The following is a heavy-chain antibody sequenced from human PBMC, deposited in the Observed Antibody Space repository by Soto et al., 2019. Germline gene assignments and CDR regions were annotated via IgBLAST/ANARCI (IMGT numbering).Heavy chain of an antibody. J-gene: IGHJ6*02. Sequence: PGGSLRLSCGASGFTFDDYAMNWGRQAPGKGLEWVSSISSSSSYIYYADSVKGRFTISRDNAKNSLYLQMNSLRAEDTAVYYCARDRRSLVVVAATPYYYGMDVWGQGTTVTVSS. V-gene: IGHV3-21*01. CDR1: GFTFDDYA. CDR2: ISSSSSYI. CDR3: ARDRRSLVVVAATPYYYGMDV. D-gene: IGHD2-15*01.